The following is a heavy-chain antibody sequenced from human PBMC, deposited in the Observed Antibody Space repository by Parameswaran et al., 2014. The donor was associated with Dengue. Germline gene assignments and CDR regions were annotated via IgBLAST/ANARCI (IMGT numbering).Heavy chain of an antibody. V-gene: IGHV4-4*07. CDR1: GGSISSYY. J-gene: IGHJ5*02. Sequence: ASETLSLTCTVSGGSISSYYWSWIRQPAGKGLEWIGRIYTSGSTNYNPSLKSRVTMSVDTSKNQFSLKLSSVTAADTAVYYCARDPIRTGTFDYGDYVRWFDPWGQGTLVTVSS. CDR2: IYTSGST. D-gene: IGHD4-17*01. CDR3: ARDPIRTGTFDYGDYVRWFDP.